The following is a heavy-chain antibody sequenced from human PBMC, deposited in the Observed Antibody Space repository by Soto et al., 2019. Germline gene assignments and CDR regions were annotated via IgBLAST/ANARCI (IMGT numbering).Heavy chain of an antibody. CDR3: ARGLYYYDSSGYYYFDY. CDR1: GGSISSYY. J-gene: IGHJ4*02. V-gene: IGHV4-4*07. CDR2: IYTSGST. Sequence: SETLSLTCTVSGGSISSYYWSWIRQPAGKGLEWIGRIYTSGSTNYNPSLKSRVTMSVDTSKNQFSLKLSSVTAADTAVYYCARGLYYYDSSGYYYFDYWGQGTLVTVS. D-gene: IGHD3-22*01.